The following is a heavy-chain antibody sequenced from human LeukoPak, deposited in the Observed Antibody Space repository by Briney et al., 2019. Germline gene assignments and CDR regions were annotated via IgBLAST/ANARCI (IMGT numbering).Heavy chain of an antibody. Sequence: GASVKVSCKASRGSFSSYAISWVRQGPRQGREWVGGIIPIFGTANYAQKLQGRVTITTDESTSTAYMELSSLRSEGTAVYYCASWSGSSSWYDYYYGMDVWGQGTTVTVSS. V-gene: IGHV1-69*05. CDR1: RGSFSSYA. CDR3: ASWSGSSSWYDYYYGMDV. D-gene: IGHD6-13*01. CDR2: IIPIFGTA. J-gene: IGHJ6*02.